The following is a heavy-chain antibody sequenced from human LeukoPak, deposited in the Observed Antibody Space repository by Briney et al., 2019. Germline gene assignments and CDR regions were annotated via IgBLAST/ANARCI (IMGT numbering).Heavy chain of an antibody. V-gene: IGHV7-4-1*02. J-gene: IGHJ5*02. CDR2: INTNTGNP. CDR3: ETVPFVVMGVTGNWFDP. D-gene: IGHD2-8*01. CDR1: GYTFTYYA. Sequence: ASVKVACKASGYTFTYYAINWVRQTPGQGLEWMGWINTNTGNPPYVQGFTGRFVFSLDTYVSTAYLQISSLKADDTAVYYFETVPFVVMGVTGNWFDPWGHGTLV.